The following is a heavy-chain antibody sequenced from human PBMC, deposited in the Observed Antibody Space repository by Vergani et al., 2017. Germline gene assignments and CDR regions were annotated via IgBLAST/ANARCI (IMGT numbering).Heavy chain of an antibody. Sequence: QVQLVESGGGVIQPGRSLRLSCAASGFTFGDHGFHWVRRPPGKGLEWVALISYDGTNKYYTNSVRGRFTISRDNSKNTLYLQMNSLRAEDTAVYYCAKVRRMGMATIRQFLDYWGQGTLVTVSS. CDR1: GFTFGDHG. CDR3: AKVRRMGMATIRQFLDY. D-gene: IGHD5-24*01. CDR2: ISYDGTNK. J-gene: IGHJ4*02. V-gene: IGHV3-30-3*01.